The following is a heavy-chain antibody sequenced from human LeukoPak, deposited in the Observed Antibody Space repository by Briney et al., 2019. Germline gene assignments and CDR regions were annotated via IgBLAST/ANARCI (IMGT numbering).Heavy chain of an antibody. J-gene: IGHJ4*02. D-gene: IGHD3-22*01. CDR3: ARDWGAYYHFFDY. CDR2: IKQDGSER. V-gene: IGHV3-7*01. CDR1: GFSMSVYW. Sequence: PGGSLRLSCEASGFSMSVYWMSWVRQAPGKELEWVGNIKQDGSERNYVDSVKGRFTISRDNAKKSLYLQMNSLRAEDTAVYYCARDWGAYYHFFDYWGQGTLVTVSS.